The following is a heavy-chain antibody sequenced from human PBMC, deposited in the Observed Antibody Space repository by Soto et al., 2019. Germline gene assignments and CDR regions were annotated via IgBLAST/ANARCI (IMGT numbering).Heavy chain of an antibody. CDR3: ARELGYCSGGSCYSLRRSYYYYGMDV. Sequence: QVQLVQSGAEVKKPGSSVKVSCKASGGTFSSYAISWVRQAPGQGLEWMGGIIPIFGTANYAQKFQGRVTIPADESTSTAYMELSSLRSEDTAVYYCARELGYCSGGSCYSLRRSYYYYGMDVWGQGTTVTVSS. J-gene: IGHJ6*02. CDR2: IIPIFGTA. CDR1: GGTFSSYA. V-gene: IGHV1-69*01. D-gene: IGHD2-15*01.